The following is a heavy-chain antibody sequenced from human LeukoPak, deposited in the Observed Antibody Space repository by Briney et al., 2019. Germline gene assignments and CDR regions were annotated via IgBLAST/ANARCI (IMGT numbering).Heavy chain of an antibody. CDR2: IKQDGREK. CDR1: GFTFSSYW. V-gene: IGHV3-7*01. J-gene: IGHJ4*02. Sequence: GGSLRLSCAASGFTFSSYWMSWVRQAPGKGLEWVANIKQDGREKYYVDSVKGRFTVSRDNAKTSLFLQMNSPRAEDTAVYYCARDTLGGSGYLFDYWGQGTLVTVSS. D-gene: IGHD3-22*01. CDR3: ARDTLGGSGYLFDY.